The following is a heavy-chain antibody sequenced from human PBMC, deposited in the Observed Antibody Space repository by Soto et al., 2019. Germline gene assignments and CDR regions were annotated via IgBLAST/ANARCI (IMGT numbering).Heavy chain of an antibody. Sequence: SETLSLTCTVSGGSISSGGYYWSWIRQHPGKGLEWIGYIYYSGSTYYNPSLKSRVTISVDTSKNQFSLKLSSVTAADTAVYYCARGVLRFLQWLSTPYMDVWRQGPTITVCS. CDR1: GGSISSGGYY. CDR3: ARGVLRFLQWLSTPYMDV. V-gene: IGHV4-31*03. J-gene: IGHJ6*02. D-gene: IGHD3-3*01. CDR2: IYYSGST.